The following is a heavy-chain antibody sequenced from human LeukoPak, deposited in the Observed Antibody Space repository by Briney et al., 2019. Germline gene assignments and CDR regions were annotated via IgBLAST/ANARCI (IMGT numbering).Heavy chain of an antibody. CDR3: ARSRDGYNDKDY. V-gene: IGHV4-34*01. CDR2: INHSGST. D-gene: IGHD5-24*01. Sequence: WIGEINHSGSTNYNPSLKSRVTISVDTSKNQFSLKLSSVTAADTAVCYCARSRDGYNDKDYWGQGTLVTVSS. J-gene: IGHJ4*02.